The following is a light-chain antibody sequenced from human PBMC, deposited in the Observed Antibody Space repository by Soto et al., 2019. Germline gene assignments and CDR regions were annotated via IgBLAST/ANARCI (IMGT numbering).Light chain of an antibody. CDR1: QSLVHSDGDTY. Sequence: DVVMTQSPLSLPVNLGEPAAISCRSTQSLVHSDGDTYLSWFHQRPGQSPRRLIFRVSKRDFGVPPRFIGSGSGTEFTLDITRVKAEDVGVYYCMQGIHWPPYTFGQGTRLEIK. CDR3: MQGIHWPPYT. CDR2: RVS. V-gene: IGKV2-30*02. J-gene: IGKJ2*01.